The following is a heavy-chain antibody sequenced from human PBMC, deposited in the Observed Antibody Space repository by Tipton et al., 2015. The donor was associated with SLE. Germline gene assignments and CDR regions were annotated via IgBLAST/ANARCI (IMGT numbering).Heavy chain of an antibody. D-gene: IGHD6-19*01. Sequence: GLVKPSETLSLTCTVSGGSISSSSYYWGWIRQPPGKGLEWIGSIYYSGSTYYNPSLKSRVTISVYTSKNQFSLKLGSVTAADTAVYYCARGGEAVAGTSYFQPWGQGPLVTVS. J-gene: IGHJ1*01. CDR1: GGSISSSSYY. CDR3: ARGGEAVAGTSYFQP. V-gene: IGHV4-39*07. CDR2: IYYSGST.